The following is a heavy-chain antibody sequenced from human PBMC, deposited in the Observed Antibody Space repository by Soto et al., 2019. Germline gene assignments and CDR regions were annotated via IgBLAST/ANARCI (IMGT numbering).Heavy chain of an antibody. J-gene: IGHJ4*02. CDR3: AKDPSRTTTNRNFDF. CDR2: MSGGGGSA. Sequence: GGSLRLSCVGSGFTFSSFAMSWVRQAPGKGLEWVSAMSGGGGSAYHADSVKGRFTISRDNSKNTLYLQMNSLRVEDTAVYYCAKDPSRTTTNRNFDFWGQGTLVTVSS. D-gene: IGHD1-26*01. V-gene: IGHV3-23*01. CDR1: GFTFSSFA.